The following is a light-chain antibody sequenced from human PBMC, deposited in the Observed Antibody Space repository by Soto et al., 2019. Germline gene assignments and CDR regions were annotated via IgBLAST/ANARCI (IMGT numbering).Light chain of an antibody. V-gene: IGKV1-9*01. J-gene: IGKJ4*01. CDR2: AAS. Sequence: DIQMTRSPSALSASVGNRVTITCRASQSITNYLNWYQHKQGKAPKLLIYAASTLQSGVPSRFSGSVSGTDGTLTISSLQPEDGATYYCQQLNSYPLTFGGGTKVDIK. CDR3: QQLNSYPLT. CDR1: QSITNY.